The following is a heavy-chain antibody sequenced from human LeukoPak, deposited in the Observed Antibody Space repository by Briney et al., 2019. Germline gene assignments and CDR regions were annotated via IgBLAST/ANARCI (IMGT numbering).Heavy chain of an antibody. D-gene: IGHD3-9*01. J-gene: IGHJ4*02. CDR2: INNDASRT. V-gene: IGHV3-74*01. Sequence: GGSLRLSCAASGFTFSSYWMHWVRQPPGKGLVWVSHINNDASRTNYADSVKGRFTISRDNAKNSLYLQMNSLRAEDTAVYYCARSSFDYHHLFDYWGQGTLVTVSS. CDR1: GFTFSSYW. CDR3: ARSSFDYHHLFDY.